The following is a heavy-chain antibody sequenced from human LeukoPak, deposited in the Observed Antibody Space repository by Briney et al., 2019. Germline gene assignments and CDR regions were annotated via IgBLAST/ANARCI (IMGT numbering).Heavy chain of an antibody. Sequence: SETLSLTCAVYGGSFSGYYWSWIRQPPGKGLEWIGEINHSGGTNYNPSLKSRVTISVDTSKNQFSLKLSSVTAADTAVYYCASSSSGYSTFDYWGQGTLVTVSS. V-gene: IGHV4-34*01. J-gene: IGHJ4*02. CDR3: ASSSSGYSTFDY. CDR2: INHSGGT. D-gene: IGHD3-22*01. CDR1: GGSFSGYY.